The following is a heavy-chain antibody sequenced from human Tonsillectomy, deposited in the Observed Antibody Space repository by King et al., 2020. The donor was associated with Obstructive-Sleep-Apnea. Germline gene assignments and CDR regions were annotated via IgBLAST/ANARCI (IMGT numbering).Heavy chain of an antibody. CDR2: ITWRGDTT. J-gene: IGHJ4*02. CDR3: AKASTYDAKNNFDY. CDR1: GFTVDDYA. Sequence: QLVQSGGVVVQPGGSLRLSCAAYGFTVDDYAMHWVRQPPGKGLEWVSFITWRGDTTYYADSVKGRFTISRDNSKNSLFLQMNSLRVEDTALYYCAKASTYDAKNNFDYWGQGTLVTVSS. D-gene: IGHD5-12*01. V-gene: IGHV3-43D*03.